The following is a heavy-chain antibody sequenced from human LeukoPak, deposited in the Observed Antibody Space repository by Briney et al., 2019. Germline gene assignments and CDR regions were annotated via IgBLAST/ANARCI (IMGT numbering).Heavy chain of an antibody. CDR3: TRGGPYRYCSSASCFSDF. CDR2: IDWNGGTT. Sequence: GGSLRLSCAASGFTFDDYGMSWVRQAPGRGLEWVSVIDWNGGTTGYADSVKGRFTISRDNAKNSLYLQMNSLRVDDTALYYCTRGGPYRYCSSASCFSDFWGQGTLVTVSS. V-gene: IGHV3-20*04. J-gene: IGHJ4*02. D-gene: IGHD2-15*01. CDR1: GFTFDDYG.